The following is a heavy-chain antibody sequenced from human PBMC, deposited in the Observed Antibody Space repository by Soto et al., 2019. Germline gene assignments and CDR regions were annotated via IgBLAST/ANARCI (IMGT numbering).Heavy chain of an antibody. D-gene: IGHD2-8*01. J-gene: IGHJ4*02. CDR3: ARGLLYATTYFDY. Sequence: QVQLVQSGAEVKKPGSSVKVSCKASGDTFTTNSLNWVRQAPGQGLEWMGGIIPVVGTTKYAQKYQDRVTITGDKSKNTAYMELSSLRSNDPAVYYCARGLLYATTYFDYWGQGTPVTVSS. CDR1: GDTFTTNS. CDR2: IIPVVGTT. V-gene: IGHV1-69*06.